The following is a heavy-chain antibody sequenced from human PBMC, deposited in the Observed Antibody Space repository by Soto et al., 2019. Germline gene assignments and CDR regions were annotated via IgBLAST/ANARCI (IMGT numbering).Heavy chain of an antibody. CDR3: AKLTYGDSVDY. CDR2: INSSGGST. D-gene: IGHD4-17*01. CDR1: GFTFSKYA. J-gene: IGHJ4*02. V-gene: IGHV3-23*01. Sequence: EVQLLESGGGLVQPGGSLRLSCAASGFTFSKYAMNWVRQAPGKGLEWVSTINSSGGSTSYADSVKGRFTISRDNSENTLYLQMNSLRAEDTAVYYCAKLTYGDSVDYWGQGTLVTVSS.